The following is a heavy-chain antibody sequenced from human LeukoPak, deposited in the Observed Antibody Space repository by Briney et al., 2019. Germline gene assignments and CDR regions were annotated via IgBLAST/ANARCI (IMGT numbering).Heavy chain of an antibody. D-gene: IGHD5-18*01. CDR1: GYTFTNYY. J-gene: IGHJ4*02. Sequence: ASVKVSCKASGYTFTNYYMHWVRQTPGQGLEWMGIINPSDGKTSYAQKFQGRVTMTRDTSTSTVYMELSSLRSEDTAVYYCAREIGPRQLHLWGSAFDYWGQGTLVTVSS. V-gene: IGHV1-46*01. CDR2: INPSDGKT. CDR3: AREIGPRQLHLWGSAFDY.